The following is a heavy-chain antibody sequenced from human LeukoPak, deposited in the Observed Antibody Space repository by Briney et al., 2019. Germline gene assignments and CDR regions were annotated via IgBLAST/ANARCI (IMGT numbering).Heavy chain of an antibody. V-gene: IGHV1-2*02. Sequence: ASVKVSCKASGYTFTGYYMHWVRQAPGQGLEWMGWINPNSGGTNYAQKFQGRVTMTRDTSISTAYMELSRLRSDDTAVYYCARDPYGSGNYYDWGQGTLVTVSS. J-gene: IGHJ4*02. CDR2: INPNSGGT. D-gene: IGHD3-10*01. CDR3: ARDPYGSGNYYD. CDR1: GYTFTGYY.